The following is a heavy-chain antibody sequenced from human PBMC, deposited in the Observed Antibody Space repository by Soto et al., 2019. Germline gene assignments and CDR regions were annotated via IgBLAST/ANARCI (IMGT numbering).Heavy chain of an antibody. D-gene: IGHD5-12*01. J-gene: IGHJ4*02. V-gene: IGHV2-5*02. Sequence: QITLKESGPTLVKPTQTLTLTCTFSGFSLSTRGVGVGWIRQPPGKALEWLALIYWDDAKRYSPSLQSRLTINMDPSKTQVVLTMTNMDPVDTATYYCAPSHTLSAYDDYWGQGTLVTVSS. CDR1: GFSLSTRGVG. CDR2: IYWDDAK. CDR3: APSHTLSAYDDY.